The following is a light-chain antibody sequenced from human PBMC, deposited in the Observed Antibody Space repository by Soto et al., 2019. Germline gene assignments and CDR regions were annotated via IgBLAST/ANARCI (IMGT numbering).Light chain of an antibody. V-gene: IGLV2-14*01. Sequence: QSVLTQPASVSGAPGQTITISCTGTSTDVGGYYYVSWYQQHPGKAPKLMIYDVSNRPSGVSNRFSGSKSGTTASLAISGLQAEDEADYYGNSYTSSSTYVVFGGGTKLTVL. J-gene: IGLJ2*01. CDR1: STDVGGYYY. CDR2: DVS. CDR3: NSYTSSSTYVV.